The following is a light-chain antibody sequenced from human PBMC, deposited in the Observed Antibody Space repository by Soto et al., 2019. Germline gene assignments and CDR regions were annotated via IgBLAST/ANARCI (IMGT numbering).Light chain of an antibody. CDR3: QQLNTYPVT. V-gene: IGKV1-9*01. J-gene: IGKJ4*01. Sequence: IQLTQSPSSLSASVGDSVTITCRASQGISRYLAWYQQKAGRAPKLLIAAASTLQSGVPSRFSGSGSGTDFTLPICSLQPEDFATYYCQQLNTYPVTFGGGTKVDVK. CDR2: AAS. CDR1: QGISRY.